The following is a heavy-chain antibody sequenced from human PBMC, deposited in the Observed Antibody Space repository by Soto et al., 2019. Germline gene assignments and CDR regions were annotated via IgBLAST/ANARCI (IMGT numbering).Heavy chain of an antibody. V-gene: IGHV4-30-2*01. D-gene: IGHD5-18*01. CDR3: HVDTAMGVGC. J-gene: IGHJ4*02. CDR2: IYHSGST. Sequence: QLQLQESGSGLVKPSQTLSLTCAVSGGSISSGGYSWSWIRQPPGKGLEWIGYIYHSGSTYYNPSLKSQSTLSVDRPKNHFSLQLSSVTPADTAVNYCHVDTAMGVGCWGQGPLVTVSS. CDR1: GGSISSGGYS.